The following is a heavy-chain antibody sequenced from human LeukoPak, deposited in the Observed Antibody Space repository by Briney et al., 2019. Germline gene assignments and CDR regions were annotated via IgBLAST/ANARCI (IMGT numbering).Heavy chain of an antibody. J-gene: IGHJ3*02. Sequence: GASVKVSCKASGGTFSSYAISWVRQAPGQGLEWMGGIIPIFGTANYAQKFQGRVTITTDESTSTAYMELSSLRSEDTAVYYCARVHCSSTSCYHNDAFDIWGQGTMVTVSS. CDR2: IIPIFGTA. CDR1: GGTFSSYA. V-gene: IGHV1-69*05. CDR3: ARVHCSSTSCYHNDAFDI. D-gene: IGHD2-2*01.